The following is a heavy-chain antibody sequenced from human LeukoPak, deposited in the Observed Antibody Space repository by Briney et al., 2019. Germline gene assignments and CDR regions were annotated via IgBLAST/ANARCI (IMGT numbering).Heavy chain of an antibody. CDR1: GYSFTSYW. J-gene: IGHJ6*02. CDR3: ARSLQQDYYYYGMDV. V-gene: IGHV5-51*01. D-gene: IGHD6-13*01. CDR2: IYPGDSDT. Sequence: GESLKISCKGSGYSFTSYWIGWVRQMPGKGLEWMGIIYPGDSDTRYSPSFQGQVTISADKSISAAYLQWSSLKASDTAMYYCARSLQQDYYYYGMDVWGQGTTVTVSS.